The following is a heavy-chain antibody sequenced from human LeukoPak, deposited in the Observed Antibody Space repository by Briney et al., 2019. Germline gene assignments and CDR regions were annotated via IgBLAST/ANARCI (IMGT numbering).Heavy chain of an antibody. D-gene: IGHD6-13*01. Sequence: SVKVSCKASGGTFSSYAISWVRQAPGQGLEWMGGIIPIFGTANYAQKFQGRVTITADESTSTAYMELSSLRSEDTAVYYCARWRVSQQQIYYYYYGMDVWGQGTTVTVSS. CDR3: ARWRVSQQQIYYYYYGMDV. V-gene: IGHV1-69*13. J-gene: IGHJ6*02. CDR2: IIPIFGTA. CDR1: GGTFSSYA.